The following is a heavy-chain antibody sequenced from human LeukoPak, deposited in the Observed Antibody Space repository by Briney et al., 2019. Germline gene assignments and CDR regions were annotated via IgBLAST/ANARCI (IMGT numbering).Heavy chain of an antibody. J-gene: IGHJ4*02. D-gene: IGHD3-16*01. Sequence: SQSLSLTCTVSGRSINSSLYYWGWIRHPPVKGLEWFGNIDYTGITYYNPSLRSRVTISVDTSKNQFSLTLSSVTAADTAIYYCARDPHHDDDADEGFDYWGQGTLVIVSS. V-gene: IGHV4-39*07. CDR1: GRSINSSLYY. CDR2: IDYTGIT. CDR3: ARDPHHDDDADEGFDY.